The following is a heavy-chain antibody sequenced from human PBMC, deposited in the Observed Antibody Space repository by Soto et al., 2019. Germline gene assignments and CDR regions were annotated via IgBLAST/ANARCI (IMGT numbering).Heavy chain of an antibody. CDR2: IFYFGST. CDR1: GGSISSYY. V-gene: IGHV4-59*08. J-gene: IGHJ4*02. CDR3: ARHHDS. Sequence: SETLSLTCTVSGGSISSYYWSWIRQTPGKGLEWIGYIFYFGSTNYNPSLKSRVTLSIDTSKNQFSLKLSSVTAADTAVYYCARHHDSWGQGTLVTAPQ.